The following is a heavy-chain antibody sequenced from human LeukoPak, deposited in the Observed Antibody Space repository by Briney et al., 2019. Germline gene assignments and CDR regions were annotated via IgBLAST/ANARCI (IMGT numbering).Heavy chain of an antibody. J-gene: IGHJ4*02. Sequence: GGSLRLSCAASGFTFSSYSMTWVRQAPGKGLEWVSYISSSSSTIYYADSVKGRFTISRDNAKNSLYLQMNSLRDEDTAVYYCARGAPGYCSSTSCYSDDYWGQGTLVTVSS. CDR2: ISSSSSTI. V-gene: IGHV3-48*02. CDR3: ARGAPGYCSSTSCYSDDY. D-gene: IGHD2-2*03. CDR1: GFTFSSYS.